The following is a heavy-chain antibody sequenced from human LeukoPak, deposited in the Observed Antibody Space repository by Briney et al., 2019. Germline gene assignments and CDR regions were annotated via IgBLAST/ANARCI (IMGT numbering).Heavy chain of an antibody. V-gene: IGHV4-39*01. CDR3: ARNPMPAHCGGDCYTNFDY. D-gene: IGHD2-21*02. CDR2: IYYSGST. J-gene: IGHJ4*02. CDR1: GGSISSTSCY. Sequence: PSETLSLTCTVSGGSISSTSCYWGRIRQPPGKGREWIGSIYYSGSTHYNPSLKSRVTISVDTYKNQFSLKLSSVTAADTAVYYCARNPMPAHCGGDCYTNFDYWGQGTLDTVSS.